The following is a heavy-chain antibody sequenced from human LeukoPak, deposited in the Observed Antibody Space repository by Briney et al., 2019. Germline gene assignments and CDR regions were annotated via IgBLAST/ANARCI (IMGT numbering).Heavy chain of an antibody. CDR2: ISSSSSYI. D-gene: IGHD3-22*01. V-gene: IGHV3-21*01. J-gene: IGHJ4*02. CDR3: ARESQNYDSSGYYY. Sequence: GGSLRLSCAASGFTFSSYSMNWVRQAPGKGLEWVSSISSSSSYIYYADSVKGRFTISRDNAKSSLYLQMNSLRAEDTAVYYCARESQNYDSSGYYYWGQGTLVTVSS. CDR1: GFTFSSYS.